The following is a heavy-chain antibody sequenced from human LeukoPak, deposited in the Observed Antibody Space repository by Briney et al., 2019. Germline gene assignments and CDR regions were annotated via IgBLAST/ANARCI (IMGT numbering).Heavy chain of an antibody. D-gene: IGHD5-12*01. J-gene: IGHJ4*02. V-gene: IGHV3-30*03. Sequence: GGSLRLSCAASGFTFSSYGMHWVRQAPGKGLEWVAVISYDGSNKYYADSVKGRFTISRDNAKNSLYLQMNSLRAEDTAVYYCARVSSGYGPTDYWGQGTLVTVSS. CDR1: GFTFSSYG. CDR2: ISYDGSNK. CDR3: ARVSSGYGPTDY.